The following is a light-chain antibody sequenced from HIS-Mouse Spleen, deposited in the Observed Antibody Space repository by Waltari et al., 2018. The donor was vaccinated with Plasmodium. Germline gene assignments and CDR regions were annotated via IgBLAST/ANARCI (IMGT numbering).Light chain of an antibody. CDR3: YSTDSSGNHRV. J-gene: IGLJ3*02. CDR1: ALPKKY. CDR2: EDS. Sequence: SYELTQPPSVSVSPGQTARITCSGDALPKKYAYWYQQKSGQAPVLVIYEDSKRPAGIAERFSGSSSGTRATWTISGAQVEDEADYCCYSTDSSGNHRVFGGGTKLTVL. V-gene: IGLV3-10*01.